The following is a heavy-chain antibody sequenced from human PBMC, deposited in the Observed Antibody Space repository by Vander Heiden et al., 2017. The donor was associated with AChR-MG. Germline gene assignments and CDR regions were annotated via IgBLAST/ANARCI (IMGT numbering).Heavy chain of an antibody. CDR2: IIPIFGTA. J-gene: IGHJ4*01. D-gene: IGHD5-18*01. V-gene: IGHV1-69*01. CDR1: GGTFSSYA. CDR3: ARQLSMYGDTAIDWTFDY. Sequence: QVQLVQSGAEVTKPGSSVKVSCKASGGTFSSYAISWVRQAPGQGLEWMGGIIPIFGTANYAKKFQGRVTITADESTSTAYRELSSLRSEETAVYYCARQLSMYGDTAIDWTFDYWGHGTLVTVSS.